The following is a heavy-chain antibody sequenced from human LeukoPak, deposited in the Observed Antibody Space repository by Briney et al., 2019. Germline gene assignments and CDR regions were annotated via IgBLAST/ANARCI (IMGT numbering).Heavy chain of an antibody. V-gene: IGHV4-31*01. J-gene: IGHJ6*03. CDR1: GGSISSGGYY. Sequence: PSETLSLTCTVSGGSISSGGYYWSWIRQHPGKGLEWIGYIYYSGSTYYNPSLKSQVTISVDTSKNQFSLKLSSVTAADTAVYYCARDRAYYYMDVWGKGTTVTVSS. CDR2: IYYSGST. CDR3: ARDRAYYYMDV.